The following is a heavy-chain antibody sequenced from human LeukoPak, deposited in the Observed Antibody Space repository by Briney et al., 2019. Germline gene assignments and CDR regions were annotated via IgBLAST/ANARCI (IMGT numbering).Heavy chain of an antibody. CDR1: GFTFSSYG. D-gene: IGHD1-26*01. CDR2: ISHGGSKK. V-gene: IGHV3-30*18. J-gene: IGHJ1*01. CDR3: AKDPYSGSFEYFQH. Sequence: GGSLRLSCAASGFTFSSYGMHWVRQAPGKGLEWVAVISHGGSKKYYADSVKGRFTISRDNSKNTLYLQMNSLRDEDTAVYYCAKDPYSGSFEYFQHWGQGTLVTVSS.